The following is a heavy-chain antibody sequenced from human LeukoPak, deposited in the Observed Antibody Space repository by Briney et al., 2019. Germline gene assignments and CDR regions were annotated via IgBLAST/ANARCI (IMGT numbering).Heavy chain of an antibody. CDR1: GVTFSSYS. J-gene: IGHJ4*02. Sequence: GGALRLSCAASGVTFSSYSMNWVRQAPGKGLEWVSSISSSSSYIYYADSVKGRFTISRDNAKNSLYLQMNSLRAEDTAVYYCARAAMARNRSGGIDYWGQGTLVTVSS. CDR3: ARAAMARNRSGGIDY. V-gene: IGHV3-21*01. D-gene: IGHD5-18*01. CDR2: ISSSSSYI.